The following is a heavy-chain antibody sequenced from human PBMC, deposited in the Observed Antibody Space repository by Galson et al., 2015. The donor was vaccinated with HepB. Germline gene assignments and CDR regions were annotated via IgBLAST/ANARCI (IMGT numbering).Heavy chain of an antibody. CDR1: GGSVRSGDYY. CDR2: IYYSGST. V-gene: IGHV4-30-4*01. J-gene: IGHJ3*01. D-gene: IGHD3-22*01. CDR3: ARFYDRRGYDAFDV. Sequence: TLSLTRKVSGGSVRSGDYYRSWIRESPGKGLEWIGYIYYSGSTYYNPSLKNRVIISVDTSKNHFSLKLSSVTAADTAVYYCARFYDRRGYDAFDVWGQGTMVTVSS.